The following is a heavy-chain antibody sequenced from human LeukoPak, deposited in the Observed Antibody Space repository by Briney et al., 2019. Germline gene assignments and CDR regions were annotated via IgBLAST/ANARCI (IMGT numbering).Heavy chain of an antibody. D-gene: IGHD2-15*01. Sequence: AGGSLRLSCAASGFTFSSYAMSWVRQAPGKGLEWVANIYQDGSDKNYVDSVKGRFTISRDNAKNSLYLQMNSLRAEDTAVYYCTRRVGGGSCRDYWGQGTLVTVSS. CDR2: IYQDGSDK. J-gene: IGHJ4*02. V-gene: IGHV3-7*01. CDR1: GFTFSSYA. CDR3: TRRVGGGSCRDY.